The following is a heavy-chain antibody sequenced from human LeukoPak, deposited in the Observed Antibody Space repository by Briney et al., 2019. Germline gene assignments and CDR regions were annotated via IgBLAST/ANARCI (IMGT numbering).Heavy chain of an antibody. CDR1: GGTFSRYA. V-gene: IGHV1-69*13. Sequence: SVKVSCKASGGTFSRYAISWVRQAPGQGLEWMGGIIPMFGIANYAQKFQGRVTITADESTSTAYMELSSLRSEDTAVYYCARDRPYTGGWRGFDYWGQGTLVTISS. CDR2: IIPMFGIA. J-gene: IGHJ4*02. D-gene: IGHD6-19*01. CDR3: ARDRPYTGGWRGFDY.